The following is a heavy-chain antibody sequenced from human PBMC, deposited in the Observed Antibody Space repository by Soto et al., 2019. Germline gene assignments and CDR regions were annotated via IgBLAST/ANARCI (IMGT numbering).Heavy chain of an antibody. J-gene: IGHJ2*01. CDR1: GFTFSSYW. Sequence: EVQLVESGGGLVQPGGSLRLSCAASGFTFSSYWMSWVRQAPGKGLEWVANIKQDGSEKYYVDSVKGRFTISRDNAKNSLYLQINSLRAEDTAVYYCARDRGRLTGDTSWYCDLWGRGTLVTVSS. V-gene: IGHV3-7*01. D-gene: IGHD7-27*01. CDR3: ARDRGRLTGDTSWYCDL. CDR2: IKQDGSEK.